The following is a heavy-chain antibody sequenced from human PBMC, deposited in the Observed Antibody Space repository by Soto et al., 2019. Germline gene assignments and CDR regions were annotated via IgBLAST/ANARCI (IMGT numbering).Heavy chain of an antibody. V-gene: IGHV3-30*09. CDR3: AIEVTAVAGPWYFDL. D-gene: IGHD6-19*01. CDR2: IGHDGIVK. CDR1: GYTFSMFS. J-gene: IGHJ2*01. Sequence: QVPLVESGGGVIQPGTSLTLSCEGSGYTFSMFSIHWIRQAPGKGLEWVAVIGHDGIVKQYGDSVKGRFALSRDNSKNMVFLQMSSLGAADTAIYYCAIEVTAVAGPWYFDLWGRGTLVSVSS.